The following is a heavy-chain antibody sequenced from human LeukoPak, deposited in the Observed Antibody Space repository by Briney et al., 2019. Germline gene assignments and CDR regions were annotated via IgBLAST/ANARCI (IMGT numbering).Heavy chain of an antibody. V-gene: IGHV1-69-2*01. Sequence: ASVKVSCNLVESPFTASDINWGKRAPGNGLGGMGLVDPEVVETIYEETFQGRVTIPADPSTATANMELSSVRPEDTAVYSCANRAGVGAIYYWGQGTLVTVSS. D-gene: IGHD1-26*01. J-gene: IGHJ4*02. CDR3: ANRAGVGAIYY. CDR2: VDPEVVET. CDR1: ESPFTASD.